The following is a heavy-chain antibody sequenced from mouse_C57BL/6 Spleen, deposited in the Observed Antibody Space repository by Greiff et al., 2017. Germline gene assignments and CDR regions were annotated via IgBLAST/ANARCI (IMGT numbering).Heavy chain of an antibody. CDR2: IWSGGST. Sequence: QVQLQQSGPGLVQPSQSLSITCTVSGFSLTSYGVHWVRQSPGKGREWLGVIWSGGSTDYNAAFISRLSNSKDNSKSHVFFKMSSLQADDTAIYYCARNGFAYWGQGTLVTVSA. J-gene: IGHJ3*01. CDR3: ARNGFAY. V-gene: IGHV2-2*01. CDR1: GFSLTSYG.